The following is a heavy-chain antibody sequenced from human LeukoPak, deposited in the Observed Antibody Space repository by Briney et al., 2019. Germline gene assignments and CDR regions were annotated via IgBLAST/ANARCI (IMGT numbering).Heavy chain of an antibody. CDR2: INHSGST. CDR1: GGSISSSNW. Sequence: SETLSLTCAVSGGSISSSNWWSWVRQPPGKGLEWIGEINHSGSTNYNPSLKSRVTISVDKSKNQFSLKLSSVTAADTAVYYCARDLIAAAGTSHDYWGQGTLVTVSS. J-gene: IGHJ4*02. CDR3: ARDLIAAAGTSHDY. V-gene: IGHV4-4*02. D-gene: IGHD6-13*01.